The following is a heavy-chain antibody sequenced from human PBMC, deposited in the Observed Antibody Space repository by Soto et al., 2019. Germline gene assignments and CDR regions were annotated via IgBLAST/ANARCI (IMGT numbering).Heavy chain of an antibody. D-gene: IGHD2-15*01. J-gene: IGHJ4*02. CDR3: ARDLRGGSPGDY. V-gene: IGHV3-33*01. CDR1: GFTFSTYG. CDR2: IRYDGSNK. Sequence: QVQLVESGGGVVQPGRSLRLSCAASGFTFSTYGMHWVRQAPGKGLEWVAVIRYDGSNKYYAHSVKGRFTISRDNSKSTLYLQMNSLRAEDTAVYYCARDLRGGSPGDYWGQGTLVTVSS.